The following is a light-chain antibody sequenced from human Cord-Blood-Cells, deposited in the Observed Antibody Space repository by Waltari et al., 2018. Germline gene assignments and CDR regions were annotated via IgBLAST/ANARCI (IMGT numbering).Light chain of an antibody. J-gene: IGKJ3*01. V-gene: IGKV4-1*01. CDR2: WAS. CDR3: QQYYSTPR. CDR1: QSVLYSSNNNNY. Sequence: DIVMTQSPDSLAVSLGERATINCKSSQSVLYSSNNNNYLAWYQQKPGQPPKLLIYWASTRESGVPDRFSGSGSGTDFTLTISSLQAEDVAVYYCQQYYSTPRFGPGTKVDIK.